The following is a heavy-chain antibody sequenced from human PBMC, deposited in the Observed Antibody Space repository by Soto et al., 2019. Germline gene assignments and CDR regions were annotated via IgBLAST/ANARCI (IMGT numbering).Heavy chain of an antibody. Sequence: ASVKVSCKASGYTFTNNDVSWVRQATGQGLEWMGWMNPGSGDTGYAQKFQGRVTMTRDISIATAYMELSSLRSEDTAVYYCARAPDRIAVGDNWFDPWGQGTLVTVSS. D-gene: IGHD6-19*01. CDR2: MNPGSGDT. CDR3: ARAPDRIAVGDNWFDP. J-gene: IGHJ5*02. V-gene: IGHV1-8*02. CDR1: GYTFTNND.